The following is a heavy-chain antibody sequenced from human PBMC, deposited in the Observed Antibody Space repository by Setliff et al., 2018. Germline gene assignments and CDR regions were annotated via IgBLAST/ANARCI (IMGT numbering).Heavy chain of an antibody. CDR3: ARTGTYRYFDY. V-gene: IGHV4-39*01. CDR1: GGSVGNSYYY. D-gene: IGHD1-1*01. Sequence: PSETLSLTCTVSGGSVGNSYYYWGWIRQPPGKGLEWIGSIYYSGSTYYNPSLKSRVTISVDTSKNQFSLKLRSVTAADTAVYYCARTGTYRYFDYWGQGALVTVSS. J-gene: IGHJ4*02. CDR2: IYYSGST.